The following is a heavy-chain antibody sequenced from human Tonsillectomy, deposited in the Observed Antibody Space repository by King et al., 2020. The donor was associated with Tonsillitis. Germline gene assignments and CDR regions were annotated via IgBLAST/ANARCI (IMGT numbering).Heavy chain of an antibody. D-gene: IGHD5-18*01. Sequence: VQLQESGPGLMKPSQTLSLTCTVSGGSISSGAYYWTWIRQHPGKGLEWIGYIYYSGSTYYNPSLKSRVTISVDMSKNHFSLKLSSVTAADTAVYYCATHSYGSRYCDYWGQGTLVTVSS. V-gene: IGHV4-31*03. CDR2: IYYSGST. J-gene: IGHJ4*02. CDR3: ATHSYGSRYCDY. CDR1: GGSISSGAYY.